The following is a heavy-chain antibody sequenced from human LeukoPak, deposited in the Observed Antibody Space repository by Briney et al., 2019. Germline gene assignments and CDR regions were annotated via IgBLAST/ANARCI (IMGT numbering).Heavy chain of an antibody. CDR3: ARGRGWPRYYFDY. CDR1: GGIFSSYA. Sequence: SVKVSCKASGGIFSSYAISWVRQAPGQGLEWMGGIIPIFGTANYAQKFQGRVTITADKSTSTAYMELSSLRSEDTAVYYCARGRGWPRYYFDYWGQGTLVTVSS. D-gene: IGHD6-19*01. V-gene: IGHV1-69*06. J-gene: IGHJ4*02. CDR2: IIPIFGTA.